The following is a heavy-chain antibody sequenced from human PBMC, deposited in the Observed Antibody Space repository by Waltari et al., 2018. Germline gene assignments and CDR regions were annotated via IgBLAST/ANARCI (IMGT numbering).Heavy chain of an antibody. D-gene: IGHD3-22*01. J-gene: IGHJ3*01. CDR2: ISSSSSYI. CDR3: ARDIDYYDSSGYFELD. V-gene: IGHV3-21*01. CDR1: GFPFSSYS. Sequence: EVQLVESGGGLVKPGGSLRLSCAASGFPFSSYSMNWVRPAPGKGLEWVSSISSSSSYISYADSVKCRFTISRDNAKNSLYLQMNSLRAEDTAVYYCARDIDYYDSSGYFELDWGQGTMVTVSS.